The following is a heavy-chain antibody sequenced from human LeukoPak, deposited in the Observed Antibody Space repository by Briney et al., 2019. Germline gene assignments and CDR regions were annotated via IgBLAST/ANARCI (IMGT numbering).Heavy chain of an antibody. CDR2: LNEDGGYT. Sequence: GGSLRLSCAASGFTFSIYAMSWVRQAPGKGLAWVSGLNEDGGYTYYADSVKGRFTISRDNSENTLYLQMSSLRAEDTVIYSGGSCPLFDSWGQGTLVSVSS. CDR1: GFTFSIYA. J-gene: IGHJ4*02. CDR3: GSCPLFDS. D-gene: IGHD2-15*01. V-gene: IGHV3-23*01.